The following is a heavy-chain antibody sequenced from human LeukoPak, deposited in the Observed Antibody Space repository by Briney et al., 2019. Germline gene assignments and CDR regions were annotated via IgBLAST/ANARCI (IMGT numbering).Heavy chain of an antibody. D-gene: IGHD6-13*01. V-gene: IGHV4-61*02. CDR2: IYTSGST. J-gene: IGHJ3*02. Sequence: SQTLSLTCTVSVGSISSGSYCWSWIRQPAGKGLEWIGRIYTSGSTNYNPSLKGRVTISVDTSKNQFSLRLSSVTAADTAVYYCARVMQQLVADAAFDIWGQGTMVTVSS. CDR3: ARVMQQLVADAAFDI. CDR1: VGSISSGSYC.